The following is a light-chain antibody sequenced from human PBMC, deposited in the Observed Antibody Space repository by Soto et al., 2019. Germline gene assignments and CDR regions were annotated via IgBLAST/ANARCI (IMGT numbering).Light chain of an antibody. Sequence: QSVLTQPPSVSGAPGQRVTISCTGSSSNIGARYDVHWYQQLPGTAPKLLIYGNSNRPSGVTDRFSGSKSGTSASLAITGLQAEDEADYYCQSYDSTGWGLFGGGTKLTVL. CDR1: SSNIGARYD. V-gene: IGLV1-40*01. CDR2: GNS. J-gene: IGLJ2*01. CDR3: QSYDSTGWGL.